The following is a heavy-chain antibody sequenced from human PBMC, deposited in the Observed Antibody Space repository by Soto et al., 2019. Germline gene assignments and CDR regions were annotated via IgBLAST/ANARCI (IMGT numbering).Heavy chain of an antibody. CDR1: GYSFTSYW. CDR2: IYPGDSDT. CDR3: ARLMYSGSYYHTIDY. D-gene: IGHD1-26*01. Sequence: GESLKISCKGSGYSFTSYWIGWVRQMPGKGLEWMGIIYPGDSDTRYSPSFQGQVTISADKSISTAYLQWSSLKASDTAMYYCARLMYSGSYYHTIDYWGQGNLVTVSS. J-gene: IGHJ4*02. V-gene: IGHV5-51*01.